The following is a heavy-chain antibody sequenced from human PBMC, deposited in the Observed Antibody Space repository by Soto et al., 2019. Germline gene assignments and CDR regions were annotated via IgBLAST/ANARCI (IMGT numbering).Heavy chain of an antibody. Sequence: QVQLQESGPGLVKPSQTLSLTCTVSGGSISSGDYSWRWIRQPPGKGLEWIGYIYYSGSTYYNPSLNSRVTISVDTSKNQFSLKLSSVTAADTAVYYCARVSMSGGRSNAFDIWGQGTMVTVSS. CDR2: IYYSGST. CDR1: GGSISSGDYS. CDR3: ARVSMSGGRSNAFDI. V-gene: IGHV4-30-4*01. J-gene: IGHJ3*02. D-gene: IGHD3-16*01.